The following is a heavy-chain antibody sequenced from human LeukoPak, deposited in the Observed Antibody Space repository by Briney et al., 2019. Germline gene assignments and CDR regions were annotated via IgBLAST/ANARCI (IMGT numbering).Heavy chain of an antibody. CDR2: IYSGGST. CDR3: ARDLGIAARPGY. V-gene: IGHV3-53*01. CDR1: GFTVSSNY. D-gene: IGHD6-6*01. Sequence: PGGSLRLSCAASGFTVSSNYMSWVRQAPGKGLEWVSVIYSGGSTSYADSVKGRFTISRDNSKNTLYLQMNSLRVEDTAVYYCARDLGIAARPGYWGQGTLVTVSS. J-gene: IGHJ4*02.